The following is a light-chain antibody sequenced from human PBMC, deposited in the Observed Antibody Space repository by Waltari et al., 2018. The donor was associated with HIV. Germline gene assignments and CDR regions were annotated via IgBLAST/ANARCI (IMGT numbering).Light chain of an antibody. J-gene: IGLJ2*01. CDR1: TINYNS. CDR3: SSYTASGSVI. Sequence: QSALTQPASVSGSPGQSVTISCTGPTINYNSVSWYQQHPAKAPKIIIFEGTYRPSGVSNRFSGSKSGNTASLTISGLQGEDEAHYYCSSYTASGSVIFGGGTNLTVL. CDR2: EGT. V-gene: IGLV2-14*03.